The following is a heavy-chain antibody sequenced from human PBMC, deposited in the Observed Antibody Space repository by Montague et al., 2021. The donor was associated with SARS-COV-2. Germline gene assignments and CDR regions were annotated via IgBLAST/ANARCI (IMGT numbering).Heavy chain of an antibody. Sequence: SETLSLTCAVYGGSFHIFSWGWIRQSPGKGLEWIGEVDQGGKTNYNPSLKSRVTISVDTSKNQFSLNLTSVTAADAAMYYCARGTRVVGVTPGFRWWGQGTQVVVSS. CDR2: VDQGGKT. D-gene: IGHD1-26*01. V-gene: IGHV4-34*01. CDR3: ARGTRVVGVTPGFRW. CDR1: GGSFHIFS. J-gene: IGHJ4*02.